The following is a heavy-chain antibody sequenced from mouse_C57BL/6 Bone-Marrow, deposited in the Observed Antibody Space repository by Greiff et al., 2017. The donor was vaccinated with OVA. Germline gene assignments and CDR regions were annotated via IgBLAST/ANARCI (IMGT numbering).Heavy chain of an antibody. Sequence: QVHVKQPGAELVKPGASVKMSCKASGYTFTSYWITWVKQRPGQGLEWIGDIYPGSGSTNYNEKFKSKATLTVDTSSSTAYMQLSSLTSEDSAVYYCARREGYYFDYWGQGTTLTVSS. V-gene: IGHV1-55*01. CDR3: ARREGYYFDY. CDR1: GYTFTSYW. CDR2: IYPGSGST. J-gene: IGHJ2*01.